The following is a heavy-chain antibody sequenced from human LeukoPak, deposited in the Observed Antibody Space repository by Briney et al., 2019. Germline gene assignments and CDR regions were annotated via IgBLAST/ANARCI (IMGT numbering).Heavy chain of an antibody. CDR2: ISSSSSYI. CDR3: ARDHIWFGDLY. Sequence: GGSLRLSCVASGFTFSSYSMNWVRQAPGKGLEWVSSISSSSSYIYYADSVKGRFTISRDNAKNSLYLQMNSLRAEDTAVYYCARDHIWFGDLYWGQGTLVTVSS. CDR1: GFTFSSYS. D-gene: IGHD3-10*01. V-gene: IGHV3-21*01. J-gene: IGHJ4*02.